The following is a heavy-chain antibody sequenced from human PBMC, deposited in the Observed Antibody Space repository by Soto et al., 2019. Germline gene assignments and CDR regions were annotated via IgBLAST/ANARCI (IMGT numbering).Heavy chain of an antibody. CDR1: GFTFSSYW. Sequence: EVQLVESGGGLVQPGGSLRLSCTASGFTFSSYWMHWVRQAPGKGLEWVSRIKSDGSWALYADSMEGRLTISRDNAKNTLYMPMNSLRAEDTAVYYCVRGDGDYSDGNGYLGRHWGQGTLVTVSS. CDR2: IKSDGSWA. V-gene: IGHV3-74*01. J-gene: IGHJ4*02. CDR3: VRGDGDYSDGNGYLGRH. D-gene: IGHD3-22*01.